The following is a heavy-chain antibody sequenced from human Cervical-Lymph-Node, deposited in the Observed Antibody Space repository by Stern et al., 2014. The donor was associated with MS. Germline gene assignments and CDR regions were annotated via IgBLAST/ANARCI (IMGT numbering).Heavy chain of an antibody. Sequence: QVQLVQSGGGVVQPGRSLRLSCAASGFTFSSSGMHWVRQAPGKGPEWMALIWYDGSNRYYADSVKGRFTISRDNSKNTLYLQMNSLRAEDTAVYYCAREGGNTAEYFQHWGQGTLVTVSS. CDR3: AREGGNTAEYFQH. D-gene: IGHD4-23*01. CDR1: GFTFSSSG. V-gene: IGHV3-33*01. J-gene: IGHJ1*01. CDR2: IWYDGSNR.